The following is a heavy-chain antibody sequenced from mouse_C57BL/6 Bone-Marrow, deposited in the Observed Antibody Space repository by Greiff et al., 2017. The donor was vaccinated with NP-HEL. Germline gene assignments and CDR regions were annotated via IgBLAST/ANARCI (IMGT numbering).Heavy chain of an antibody. J-gene: IGHJ4*01. CDR3: TGYSNDGAMDY. CDR1: GYTIKGDC. V-gene: IGHV14-4*01. CDR2: IDPGSGDT. D-gene: IGHD2-12*01. Sequence: VQLQQSGAELVRPGASVKLSCTASGYTIKGDCMTWVKQRPGQGLEWIGWIDPGSGDTDYAAKFQGKATMTADTSSNTAYLQLSSLTSEDSAVYYCTGYSNDGAMDYWGQGTSVTVSS.